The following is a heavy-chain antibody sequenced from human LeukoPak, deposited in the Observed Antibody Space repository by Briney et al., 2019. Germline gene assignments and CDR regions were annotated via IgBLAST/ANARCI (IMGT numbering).Heavy chain of an antibody. CDR3: ARGHPSLLWFGELSSWFDP. V-gene: IGHV1-2*06. Sequence: ASVKVSFKASGYTFTGYYMHWVRQAPGQGLEWMGRINPNSGGTNYAQKFQGRVTMTRDTSISTAYMELSRLRSDDTAVYYCARGHPSLLWFGELSSWFDPWGQGTLVTVSS. CDR2: INPNSGGT. J-gene: IGHJ5*02. CDR1: GYTFTGYY. D-gene: IGHD3-10*01.